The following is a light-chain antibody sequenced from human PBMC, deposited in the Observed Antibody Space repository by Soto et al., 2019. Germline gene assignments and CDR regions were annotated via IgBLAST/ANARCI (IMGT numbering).Light chain of an antibody. CDR1: SSDVGGYNY. J-gene: IGLJ2*01. CDR3: SSSAGRNNVV. V-gene: IGLV2-8*01. Sequence: QSALSQPPSASGSPGQSVTISCTGTSSDVGGYNYVSWYQHHPGKAPKLMIYEVTKRPSGVPDRFSGSKSGNTASLTVAGLQAEDDSDYYCSSSAGRNNVVFGGGTKLTVL. CDR2: EVT.